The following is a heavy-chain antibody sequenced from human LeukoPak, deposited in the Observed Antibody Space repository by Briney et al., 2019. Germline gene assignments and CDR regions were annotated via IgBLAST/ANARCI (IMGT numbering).Heavy chain of an antibody. V-gene: IGHV4-61*02. D-gene: IGHD3-10*01. CDR3: ARDHVTMVRGVIQYMDV. CDR2: IYTSGST. Sequence: SETLSLTCTVSGGSISSGSYYWSWIRQPAGKGLEWIGRIYTSGSTNYSPSLKSRVTISVDTSKNQFSLKLSSVTAADTAVYYCARDHVTMVRGVIQYMDVWGKGTTVTISS. J-gene: IGHJ6*03. CDR1: GGSISSGSYY.